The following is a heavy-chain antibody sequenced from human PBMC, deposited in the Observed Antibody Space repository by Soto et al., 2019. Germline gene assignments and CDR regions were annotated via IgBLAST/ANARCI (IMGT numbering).Heavy chain of an antibody. D-gene: IGHD6-6*01. J-gene: IGHJ6*02. V-gene: IGHV3-30*18. CDR2: ISYDESNK. CDR3: AKDTHNDPSSIAARFIYYYYGMDV. Sequence: GGSLRLSCAASGFTFSSYGMHWVRQAPGKGLEWVAVISYDESNKYYADSVKGRFTISRDNSKNTLYLQMNSLRAEDTAVYYCAKDTHNDPSSIAARFIYYYYGMDVWGQGTTVTVS. CDR1: GFTFSSYG.